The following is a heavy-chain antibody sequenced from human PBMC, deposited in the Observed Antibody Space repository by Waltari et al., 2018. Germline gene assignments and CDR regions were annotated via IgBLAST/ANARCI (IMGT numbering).Heavy chain of an antibody. CDR3: ASHQGASFDY. Sequence: QVQLQESGPGLVKSSETLSLTCTVSGPSITSRYWSWIRQSPGKGLEWIGYIFYAGNTTYNPALSSRVAISIDTSKTQFSLELKSVTAADTAVYYCASHQGASFDYWGQGSLVTVSS. CDR2: IFYAGNT. J-gene: IGHJ4*02. V-gene: IGHV4-59*11. CDR1: GPSITSRY.